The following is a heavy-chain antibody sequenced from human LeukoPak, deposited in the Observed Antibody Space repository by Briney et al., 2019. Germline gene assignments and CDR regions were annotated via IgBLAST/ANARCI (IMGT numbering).Heavy chain of an antibody. D-gene: IGHD7-27*01. CDR2: ISAYNGDT. CDR3: ARDALRNRHWGAWFDP. V-gene: IGHV1-2*02. CDR1: GGTFSSYA. J-gene: IGHJ5*02. Sequence: ASVTVSFKASGGTFSSYAISWVRQAPGQGLEWMGWISAYNGDTNYAQKFQGRVTMTRDTSISTAYMELSRLRSDDTAVYYCARDALRNRHWGAWFDPWGQGTLVTVSS.